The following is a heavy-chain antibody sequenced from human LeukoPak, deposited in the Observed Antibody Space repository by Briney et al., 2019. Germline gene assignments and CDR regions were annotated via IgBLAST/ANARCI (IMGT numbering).Heavy chain of an antibody. V-gene: IGHV4-38-2*01. CDR3: ARGFCNDGTCSPGY. D-gene: IGHD2-15*01. J-gene: IGHJ4*02. CDR2: IYHSGST. CDR1: GYSISRGYY. Sequence: PSETLSLTCAVSGYSISRGYYWGWIRQPPGKGLEWIGSIYHSGSTYYNPALKSQVTISVDVSKNQFSLKLSSVTAADTAVYYCARGFCNDGTCSPGYWGQGTLVTVSS.